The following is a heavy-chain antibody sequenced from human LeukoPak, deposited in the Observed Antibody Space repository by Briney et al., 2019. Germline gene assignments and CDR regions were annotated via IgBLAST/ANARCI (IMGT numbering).Heavy chain of an antibody. CDR1: GFTFSSYA. CDR2: ISGSGGST. J-gene: IGHJ4*02. V-gene: IGHV3-23*01. D-gene: IGHD5-12*01. CDR3: AKGYSGYDYRIGYFDY. Sequence: GGSLRLSCAASGFTFSSYAMHWVRQAPGKGLEWVSAISGSGGSTYYADSVKGRFTISRDNSKNTLYLQMNSLRAEDTAVYYCAKGYSGYDYRIGYFDYWGQGTLVTVSS.